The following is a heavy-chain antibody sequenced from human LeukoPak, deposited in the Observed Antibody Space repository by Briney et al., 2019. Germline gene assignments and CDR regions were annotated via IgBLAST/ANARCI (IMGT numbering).Heavy chain of an antibody. CDR3: ARDSGGVAAAGAI. CDR1: GGTFSSYA. J-gene: IGHJ4*02. V-gene: IGHV1-69*13. D-gene: IGHD6-13*01. Sequence: GASVKVSCKASGGTFSSYAISWVRQAPGQGLEWMGGIIPIFGTANYAQKFQGRVTITADESTSTAYMELSSLRSEDTAVYYCARDSGGVAAAGAIWGQGTLVTVSS. CDR2: IIPIFGTA.